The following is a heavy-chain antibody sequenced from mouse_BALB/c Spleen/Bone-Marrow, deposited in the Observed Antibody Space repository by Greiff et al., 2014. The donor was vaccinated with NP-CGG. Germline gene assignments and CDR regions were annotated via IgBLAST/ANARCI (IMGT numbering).Heavy chain of an antibody. V-gene: IGHV14-3*02. CDR2: IDPANGNT. CDR1: GFNIKDTY. J-gene: IGHJ3*01. D-gene: IGHD1-1*01. Sequence: EVNLVESGAELVKPGASVKLSCTASGFNIKDTYMHWVKQRPEQGLEWIGRIDPANGNTKYDPKFQGKATITADTSSNTAYLQLSSLTSEDIAVYYCASYYYGSSSFAYWGQGTLVTVSA. CDR3: ASYYYGSSSFAY.